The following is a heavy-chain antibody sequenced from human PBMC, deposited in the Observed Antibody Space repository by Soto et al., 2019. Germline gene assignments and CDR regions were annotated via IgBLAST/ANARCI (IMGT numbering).Heavy chain of an antibody. J-gene: IGHJ6*02. CDR1: GGSISSGGYY. CDR3: ARDNYGSGGTYYYGMDV. CDR2: IYYSGST. D-gene: IGHD3-10*01. V-gene: IGHV4-31*03. Sequence: TLSLTCTVSGGSISSGGYYWSWIRQHPGKGLEWIGYIYYSGSTYYNPPLKSRVTISVDTSKNQFSLKLSSVTAADTAVYYCARDNYGSGGTYYYGMDVWGQGTTVTVSS.